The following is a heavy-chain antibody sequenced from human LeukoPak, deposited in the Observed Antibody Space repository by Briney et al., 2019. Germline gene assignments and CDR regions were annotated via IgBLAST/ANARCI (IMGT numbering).Heavy chain of an antibody. V-gene: IGHV3-23*01. CDR3: ASRDPCSGGTCFGLSY. Sequence: GGSLRLSCTTSGFTFSFYAMSWVRQAPGKGLEWVSGFSSDGGTYYADSVGGRFAISRDNSRNTLWLQMHSLRAEDTALYYCASRDPCSGGTCFGLSYWGPGTLVTVSS. CDR2: FSSDGGT. CDR1: GFTFSFYA. J-gene: IGHJ4*02. D-gene: IGHD2-15*01.